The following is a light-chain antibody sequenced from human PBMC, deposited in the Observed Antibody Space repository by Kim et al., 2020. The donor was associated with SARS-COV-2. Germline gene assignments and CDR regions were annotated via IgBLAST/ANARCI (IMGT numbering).Light chain of an antibody. CDR3: QQYGTAVYT. J-gene: IGKJ2*01. Sequence: LSPGERATLPWRASETINSVYLAWYQQNPGQAPTLLIYAASRRATGIPDRFSGSGSETDFTLTITRLAPEDCAVYYCQQYGTAVYTCGQGTKLEIK. CDR1: ETINSVY. V-gene: IGKV3-20*01. CDR2: AAS.